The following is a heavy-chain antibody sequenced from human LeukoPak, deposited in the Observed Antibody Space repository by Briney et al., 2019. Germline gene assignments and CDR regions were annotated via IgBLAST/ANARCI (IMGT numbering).Heavy chain of an antibody. D-gene: IGHD1-1*01. CDR3: ARSRGTTVYYYYMDV. V-gene: IGHV1-8*01. CDR2: MNPNSGNT. Sequence: GVSVKVSCKASGYTFSSFDINWVRQVTGQGLEWMGWMNPNSGNTGYAQKFVGRVTMTRNTSINTAYMELSSLRSEDSAVYYCARSRGTTVYYYYMDVWGRGTTVTVSS. J-gene: IGHJ6*03. CDR1: GYTFSSFD.